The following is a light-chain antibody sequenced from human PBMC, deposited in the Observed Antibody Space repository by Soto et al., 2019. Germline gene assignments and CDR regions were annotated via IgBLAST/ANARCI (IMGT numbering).Light chain of an antibody. CDR1: SRHITYI. V-gene: IGLV4-60*03. CDR2: LERSGSY. J-gene: IGLJ1*01. CDR3: ETWDSNTRV. Sequence: QLVLTQSSSASASLGSSVKLTCTLSSRHITYIIAWHQQQPGKAPRYLMKLERSGSYNKGSGVPDRFSGSSSGADRYLTISNLPSEDEADYYCETWDSNTRVFGTGTKLTVL.